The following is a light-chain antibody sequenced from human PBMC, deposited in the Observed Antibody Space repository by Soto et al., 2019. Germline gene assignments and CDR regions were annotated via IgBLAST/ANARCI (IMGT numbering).Light chain of an antibody. CDR1: SSDVGGYNY. V-gene: IGLV2-14*03. J-gene: IGLJ1*01. CDR3: SSYTTSNTRQIV. CDR2: DVS. Sequence: QSVLTQPASVSGSPGQSITISCTGTSSDVGGYNYVSWYQHHPGKAPKLMTYDVSNRPSGVSNRFSGSKSGNTASLTISGLQPEDEADYYCSSYTTSNTRQIVLGTGTKVT.